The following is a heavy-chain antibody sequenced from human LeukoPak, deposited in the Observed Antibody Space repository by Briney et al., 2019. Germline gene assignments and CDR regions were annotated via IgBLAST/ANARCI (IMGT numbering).Heavy chain of an antibody. D-gene: IGHD3-3*01. J-gene: IGHJ4*02. CDR3: ARSITILGVVIISGAFDY. V-gene: IGHV1-2*02. CDR2: INPNSGGT. Sequence: ASVKVSCKASGYTFTGYYMHWVRQAPGQGLEWMGWINPNSGGTNYAQKFQGRVTMTRDTSISTAYMELSRLRSDDTAVYYCARSITILGVVIISGAFDYWGQGTLVTVSS. CDR1: GYTFTGYY.